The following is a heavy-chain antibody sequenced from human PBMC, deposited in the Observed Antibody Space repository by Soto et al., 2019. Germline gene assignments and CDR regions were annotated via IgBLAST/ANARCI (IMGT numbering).Heavy chain of an antibody. CDR1: GFSLSNARMG. CDR2: TFSNDEK. D-gene: IGHD3-3*01. V-gene: IGHV2-26*01. J-gene: IGHJ4*02. Sequence: QVTLKESGPVLVKPTETLTLTCTVSGFSLSNARMGVSWIRQPPGKALEWLAHTFSNDEKSYSTSLKSRLTISKDTSKSQVVLTMTNMDPVDTATYYCARMHWYYDFWSGTYYFDYWGQGTLVTVSS. CDR3: ARMHWYYDFWSGTYYFDY.